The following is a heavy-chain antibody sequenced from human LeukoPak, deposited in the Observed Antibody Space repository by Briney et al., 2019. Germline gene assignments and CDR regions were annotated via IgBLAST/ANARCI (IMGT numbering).Heavy chain of an antibody. Sequence: PSETLSLTCTVSGGSISSYYGSWIRQHPGKGLEWIGYIYYSGNTYYNPSLKSRVTISVDTSKNQFSLKLSSVTAADTAVYYCARDKEGYNWFDPWGQGTLVTVSS. CDR2: IYYSGNT. V-gene: IGHV4-59*06. D-gene: IGHD5-24*01. J-gene: IGHJ5*02. CDR3: ARDKEGYNWFDP. CDR1: GGSISSYY.